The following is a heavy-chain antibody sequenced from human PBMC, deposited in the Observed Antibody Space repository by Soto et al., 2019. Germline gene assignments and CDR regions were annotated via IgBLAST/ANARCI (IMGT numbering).Heavy chain of an antibody. J-gene: IGHJ5*02. CDR3: ARHKSGSDWLDP. CDR2: MFYSGAT. Sequence: ETLSLTCTVSGGSISDISYCWGWIRQPPGKGLQWIGCMFYSGATYYNPSLKNRVTLSVDTSNNEFSLKLVSVTAPDTAVYYCARHKSGSDWLDPWGQGTLVTV. D-gene: IGHD2-15*01. V-gene: IGHV4-39*01. CDR1: GGSISDISYC.